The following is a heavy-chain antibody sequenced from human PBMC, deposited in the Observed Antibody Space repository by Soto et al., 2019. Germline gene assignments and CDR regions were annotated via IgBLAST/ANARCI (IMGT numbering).Heavy chain of an antibody. CDR2: RWYDGSNK. V-gene: IGHV3-33*01. CDR1: GFTFSRYG. CDR3: ARGGDDYVWGSLGERYYFDY. J-gene: IGHJ4*02. Sequence: QVQLVESGGGVVQPGRSLRLSCAASGFTFSRYGMHWVRQAPGKGLEWVAVRWYDGSNKYYADSVNGRFTISRDNSKNTLYLQMNSLRAEDTAVYYCARGGDDYVWGSLGERYYFDYWGQGTLVTVSS. D-gene: IGHD3-16*01.